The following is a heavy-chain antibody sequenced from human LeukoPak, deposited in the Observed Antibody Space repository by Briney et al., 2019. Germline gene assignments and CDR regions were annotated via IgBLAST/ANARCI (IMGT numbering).Heavy chain of an antibody. CDR2: ISAYNGNS. Sequence: VASVKVSCKASGYTFTSYSINWVRQAPGQGLEWMGWISAYNGNSHYTQKFQGGVTMTTDTSTSTAYMELRSLRSDDTAVYYCAREQQLIRGDYWGQGTLVTVSS. CDR3: AREQQLIRGDY. CDR1: GYTFTSYS. J-gene: IGHJ4*02. D-gene: IGHD6-13*01. V-gene: IGHV1-18*01.